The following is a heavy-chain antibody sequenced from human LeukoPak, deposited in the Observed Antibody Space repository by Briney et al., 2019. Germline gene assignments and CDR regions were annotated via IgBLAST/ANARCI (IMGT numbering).Heavy chain of an antibody. D-gene: IGHD4-11*01. CDR1: GFTFSDYF. J-gene: IGHJ4*02. V-gene: IGHV3-11*04. CDR3: ASTMNTVPVSPYYLEY. Sequence: GGSLRLSCAGSGFTFSDYFMSWVRQAPGKGLEWISYTSAVGSSTYFADSVRGRFTISRDNANNLLYLHMNSLRAEHTAVYYCASTMNTVPVSPYYLEYWGQGTLVTVSS. CDR2: TSAVGSST.